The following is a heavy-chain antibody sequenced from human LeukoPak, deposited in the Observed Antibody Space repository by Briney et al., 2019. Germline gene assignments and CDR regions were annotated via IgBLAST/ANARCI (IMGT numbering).Heavy chain of an antibody. CDR2: ISPSNVNR. CDR3: GKDSGWELQEYFFDD. V-gene: IGHV1-18*01. D-gene: IGHD1-26*01. CDR1: HYTFTSYS. J-gene: IGHJ4*02. Sequence: VASVKVSCKASHYTFTSYSINWVRQAPGQGVEWMGWISPSNVNREYTEKMHGRVTITVDTTTRTVYMELRSLQSHDNAVYYCGKDSGWELQEYFFDDWGQGTLVTVSS.